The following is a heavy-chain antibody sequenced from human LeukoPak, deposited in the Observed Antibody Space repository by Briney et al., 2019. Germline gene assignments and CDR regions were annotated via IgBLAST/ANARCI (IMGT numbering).Heavy chain of an antibody. CDR3: ARESPQLSSFDY. Sequence: GGSLRLSCAASGVTFSSSSMNWVRQAPGKGLEWVSYISTSSSTIYYADSVKGRLNISRDNAKNSLYLQMNSVRAEDTAVYYCARESPQLSSFDYWGQGTLVTVSS. CDR2: ISTSSSTI. V-gene: IGHV3-48*01. CDR1: GVTFSSSS. D-gene: IGHD2-2*01. J-gene: IGHJ4*02.